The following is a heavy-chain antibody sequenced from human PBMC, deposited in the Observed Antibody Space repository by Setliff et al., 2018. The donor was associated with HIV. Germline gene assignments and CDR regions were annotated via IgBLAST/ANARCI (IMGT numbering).Heavy chain of an antibody. CDR2: IYTRGRT. D-gene: IGHD4-4*01. Sequence: SETLSLTCTVSGGSISSGSHYWSWIRQPAGKGLEWIGLIYTRGRTNYTPSLRSRVTMSVDTSKNQFSLKLTSVTAADTAVYYCAREHDYSNYRRLDSWGQGILVTVSS. CDR1: GGSISSGSHY. J-gene: IGHJ4*02. V-gene: IGHV4-61*02. CDR3: AREHDYSNYRRLDS.